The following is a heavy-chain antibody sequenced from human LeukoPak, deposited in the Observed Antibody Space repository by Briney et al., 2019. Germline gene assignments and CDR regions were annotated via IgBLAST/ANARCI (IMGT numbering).Heavy chain of an antibody. CDR2: IDVTGKT. J-gene: IGHJ4*02. CDR3: ARGHFDSRGYYHSDS. CDR1: AGPITSYY. Sequence: PSETLSLTCTVSAGPITSYYWTWIRQPAGKGLEWIGRIDVTGKTRYNPTLQSRVTMSLNTSKNQFSVNLNSVTAADTAVYYCARGHFDSRGYYHSDSWGQGTLVVVSS. D-gene: IGHD3-22*01. V-gene: IGHV4-4*07.